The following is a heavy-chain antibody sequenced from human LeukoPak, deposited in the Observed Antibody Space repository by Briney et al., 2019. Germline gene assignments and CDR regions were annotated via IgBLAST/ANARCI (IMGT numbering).Heavy chain of an antibody. CDR1: GFTFSDYG. CDR2: IWNDGNRK. V-gene: IGHV3-33*01. D-gene: IGHD6-19*01. Sequence: GGSLRLSCAASGFTFSDYGMHWVRQAPGKGLEWVAVIWNDGNRKYHADSVKGRFTISRDNSKNTLYLEMNSLGVEDTAVYYRARDGIVLAGNIIPDYWGQGTLVTVSS. CDR3: ARDGIVLAGNIIPDY. J-gene: IGHJ4*02.